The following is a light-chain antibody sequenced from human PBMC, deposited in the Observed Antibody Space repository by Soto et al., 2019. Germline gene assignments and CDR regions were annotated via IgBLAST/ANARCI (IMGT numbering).Light chain of an antibody. CDR2: RAS. J-gene: IGKJ1*01. CDR1: QSVSSSY. Sequence: EIVLTQSPGTLSLSPGERATLSCRASQSVSSSYLAWYQQKPGRTPRLLIYRASSRATSIPDRFSGSGSGTDFTLSISSLETEDFAVDYCQQYGGSPGTFGQGTKVEIK. CDR3: QQYGGSPGT. V-gene: IGKV3-20*01.